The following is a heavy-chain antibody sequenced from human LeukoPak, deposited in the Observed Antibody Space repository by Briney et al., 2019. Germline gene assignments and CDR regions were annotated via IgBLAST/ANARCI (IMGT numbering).Heavy chain of an antibody. V-gene: IGHV4-31*11. CDR3: ANLRTGMATIR. J-gene: IGHJ4*02. CDR2: RHYSGTT. D-gene: IGHD5-24*01. Sequence: SQTLSLTCAVSGGSISSGGYYWSWIRQHPGKGLEWIGYRHYSGTTYYNASLKSRLTISVDTSKNQFSLKLSSVTAADTAVYYCANLRTGMATIRWGQGTLVTVSS. CDR1: GGSISSGGYY.